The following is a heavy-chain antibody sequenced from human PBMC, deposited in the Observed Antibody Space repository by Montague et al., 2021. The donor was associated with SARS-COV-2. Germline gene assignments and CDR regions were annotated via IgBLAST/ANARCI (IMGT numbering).Heavy chain of an antibody. V-gene: IGHV4-59*13. CDR2: VYNDENT. Sequence: SETLSLTCTVSGGSINNYFWSWIRQTPEKGLEWTASVYNDENTNSHPSLKSRLTMPIDTSKRQFSLNLNSVTAADTAVYYCARGRTRVGQLSYFDYWGQGILVTVSS. CDR1: GGSINNYF. J-gene: IGHJ4*02. D-gene: IGHD2-2*01. CDR3: ARGRTRVGQLSYFDY.